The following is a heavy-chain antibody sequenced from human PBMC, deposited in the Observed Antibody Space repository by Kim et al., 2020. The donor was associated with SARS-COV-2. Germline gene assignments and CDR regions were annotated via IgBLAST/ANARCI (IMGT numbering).Heavy chain of an antibody. V-gene: IGHV4-34*01. CDR1: GGSFSGYY. CDR3: ARGRIAVADRYYYGMDV. Sequence: SETLSLTCAVYGGSFSGYYWSWIRQPPGKGLEWIGEINHSGSTNYNPSLKSRVTISVDTSKNQFSLKLSSVTAADTAVYYCARGRIAVADRYYYGMDVWGQGTTVTVSS. J-gene: IGHJ6*02. D-gene: IGHD6-19*01. CDR2: INHSGST.